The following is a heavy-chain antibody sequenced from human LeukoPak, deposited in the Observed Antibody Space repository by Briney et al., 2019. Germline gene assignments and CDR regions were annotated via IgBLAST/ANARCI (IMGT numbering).Heavy chain of an antibody. Sequence: SETLSLTCAVYGGSFSSYYWGWIRQPPGKGLEWIGSIYYSGSTYYNPSLKSRVTISVDTSKNQFSLKLSSVTAADTAVYYCARGQRGYSYRNWFDPWGQGTLVTVSS. D-gene: IGHD5-18*01. V-gene: IGHV4-34*01. CDR1: GGSFSSYY. CDR3: ARGQRGYSYRNWFDP. J-gene: IGHJ5*02. CDR2: IYYSGST.